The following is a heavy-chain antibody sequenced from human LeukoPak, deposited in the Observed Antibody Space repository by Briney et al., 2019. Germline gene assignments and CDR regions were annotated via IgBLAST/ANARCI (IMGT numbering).Heavy chain of an antibody. J-gene: IGHJ4*02. CDR2: ISSSGSTI. V-gene: IGHV3-11*01. CDR1: GFTFSDYY. Sequence: GGSLRLSCAASGFTFSDYYMSRIRQAPGKGLEWVSYISSSGSTIYYADSVKGRFTISRDNAKNSLYLQMNSPRAEDTSVYYCARPRDILTGYIPLGYWGQGTLVTVSS. CDR3: ARPRDILTGYIPLGY. D-gene: IGHD3-9*01.